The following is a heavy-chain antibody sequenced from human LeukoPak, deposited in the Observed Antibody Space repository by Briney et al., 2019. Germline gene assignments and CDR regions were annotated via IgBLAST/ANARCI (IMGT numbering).Heavy chain of an antibody. V-gene: IGHV3-48*04. J-gene: IGHJ4*02. Sequence: GGSLRLSCAASGFTFSSYGMSWVRQAPGKGLEWVSVISSSGSTIYYADSVKGRFTISRDNAKNSLYLQMNSLRAEDTAVYYCARGSYVGAPGYWGQGTLVTVSS. D-gene: IGHD1-26*01. CDR2: ISSSGSTI. CDR3: ARGSYVGAPGY. CDR1: GFTFSSYG.